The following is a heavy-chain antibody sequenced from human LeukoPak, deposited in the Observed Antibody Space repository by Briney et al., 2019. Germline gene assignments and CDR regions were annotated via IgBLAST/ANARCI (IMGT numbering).Heavy chain of an antibody. J-gene: IGHJ4*02. CDR1: GFSFTNYW. CDR3: SRDNAAVPGGDY. Sequence: PGGSLRLSXAASGFSFTNYWMSWVRQAPGKGLEWVANIKQDGSESAYVASVKGRFTISRDNANNFLYLQMNNLRVEDTAVYYCSRDNAAVPGGDYWGQGVLVTVSS. CDR2: IKQDGSES. D-gene: IGHD3-16*01. V-gene: IGHV3-7*01.